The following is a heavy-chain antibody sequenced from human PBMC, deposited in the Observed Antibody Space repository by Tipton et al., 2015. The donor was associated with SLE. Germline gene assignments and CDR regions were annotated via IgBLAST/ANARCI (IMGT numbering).Heavy chain of an antibody. CDR3: AIPRTSYDAFDI. Sequence: SLRLSCAASGFTFSSYAMHWVRQAPGKGLEWVAVISYDGSNKYYADSVKGRFTISRDNSKNTLYLQMNSLRAEDTAVYYCAIPRTSYDAFDIWGQGTMVTVSS. CDR1: GFTFSSYA. CDR2: ISYDGSNK. D-gene: IGHD3-16*01. V-gene: IGHV3-30-3*01. J-gene: IGHJ3*02.